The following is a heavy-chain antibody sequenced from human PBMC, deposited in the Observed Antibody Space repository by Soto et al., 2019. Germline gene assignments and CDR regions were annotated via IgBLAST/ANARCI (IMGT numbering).Heavy chain of an antibody. Sequence: GGSLRLSCAASGFTFSSYAMHWVRQAPGKGLEWVAVISYDGSNKYYADSVKGRFTISRDNSKNTLYLQMNSLRAEDTAVYYCARDTLTGYSSSSLRGMDVWGQGTTVTVSS. V-gene: IGHV3-30-3*01. J-gene: IGHJ6*02. CDR3: ARDTLTGYSSSSLRGMDV. CDR1: GFTFSSYA. CDR2: ISYDGSNK. D-gene: IGHD6-6*01.